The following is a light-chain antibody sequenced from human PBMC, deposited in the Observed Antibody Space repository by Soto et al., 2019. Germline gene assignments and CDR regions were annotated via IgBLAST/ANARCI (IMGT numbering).Light chain of an antibody. CDR1: QSVTNNF. CDR3: QQYGRSPLLYT. J-gene: IGKJ2*01. CDR2: GAS. V-gene: IGKV3-20*01. Sequence: EIVLTQSPGTLSLSPGERATLSCRASQSVTNNFLAWYQQKPGQAPRLLIYGASTRAAGVPDRFSGSGSGTDFNLTITRLGPEDFAVYYCQQYGRSPLLYTFGQGTKLGVK.